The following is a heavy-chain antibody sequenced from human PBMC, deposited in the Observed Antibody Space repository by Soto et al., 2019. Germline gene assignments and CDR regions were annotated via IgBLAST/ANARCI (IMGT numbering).Heavy chain of an antibody. CDR3: ARLGNVLWFEESPTDAFDI. CDR2: ISYDGSNK. CDR1: GFTFSSYA. V-gene: IGHV3-30-3*01. J-gene: IGHJ3*02. Sequence: QVQLVESGGGVVQPGRSLRLSCAASGFTFSSYAMHWVRQAPGKGLEWVAVISYDGSNKYYADSVKGRFTISRDNSKNTLYMQMNSLRSEDTAVYYCARLGNVLWFEESPTDAFDIWGQGTMVTVSS. D-gene: IGHD3-10*01.